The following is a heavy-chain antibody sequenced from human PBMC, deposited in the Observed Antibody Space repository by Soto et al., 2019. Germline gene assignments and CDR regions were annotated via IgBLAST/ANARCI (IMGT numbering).Heavy chain of an antibody. Sequence: SETLSLTCTVSGGSISSGGYYWSWIRQHPGKGLEWIGYIYYSGSTYYNPSLKSRVTISVDTSKNQFSLKLSSVTAADTAVYYCAVTIAAAGTIYFQHRGQGTLVTVSS. J-gene: IGHJ1*01. CDR1: GGSISSGGYY. V-gene: IGHV4-31*03. CDR3: AVTIAAAGTIYFQH. CDR2: IYYSGST. D-gene: IGHD6-13*01.